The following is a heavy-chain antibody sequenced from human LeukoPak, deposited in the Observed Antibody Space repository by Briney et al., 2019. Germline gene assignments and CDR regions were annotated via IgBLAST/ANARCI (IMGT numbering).Heavy chain of an antibody. CDR2: MNPNSGNT. D-gene: IGHD3-3*01. Sequence: ASVKVSCKASGYTFTSYDINWVRQATGQGLEWMGWMNPNSGNTGYAQKFQGRVTITRNTSISTAYVELSSLRSEDTAVYYCARGYWSGYYTLNWFDPWGQGTLVTVSS. CDR1: GYTFTSYD. CDR3: ARGYWSGYYTLNWFDP. V-gene: IGHV1-8*03. J-gene: IGHJ5*02.